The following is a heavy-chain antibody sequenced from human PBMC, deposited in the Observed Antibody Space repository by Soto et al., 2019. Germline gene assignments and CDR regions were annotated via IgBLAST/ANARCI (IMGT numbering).Heavy chain of an antibody. CDR3: TAAYYDFWSGYNDAFDI. D-gene: IGHD3-3*01. CDR1: GFTFSNAW. CDR2: IKSKTDGGTT. Sequence: GGSLRLSCAASGFTFSNAWMSWVRQAPGKGLEWVGRIKSKTDGGTTDYAAPVKGRFTISRDDSKNTLYLQMNSLKTEDTAVYYCTAAYYDFWSGYNDAFDIWGQGTMVTVSS. V-gene: IGHV3-15*01. J-gene: IGHJ3*02.